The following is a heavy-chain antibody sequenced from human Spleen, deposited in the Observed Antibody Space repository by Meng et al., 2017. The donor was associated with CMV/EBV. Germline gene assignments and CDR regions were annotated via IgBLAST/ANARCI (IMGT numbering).Heavy chain of an antibody. CDR1: GASINSYY. D-gene: IGHD3-3*01. CDR2: IYSSGST. V-gene: IGHV4-59*01. CDR3: ARDRVTIFGANGMDV. J-gene: IGHJ6*02. Sequence: SETLSLTCSVSGASINSYYWNWIRQPPGKGLEWIGSIYSSGSTNSNPSLKSRVTISVDTSKNHFSLRLTSVTAADTAVYYCARDRVTIFGANGMDVWGQGTTVAVSS.